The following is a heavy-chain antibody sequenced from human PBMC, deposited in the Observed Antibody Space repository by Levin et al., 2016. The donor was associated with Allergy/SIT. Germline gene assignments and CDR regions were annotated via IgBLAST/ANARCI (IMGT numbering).Heavy chain of an antibody. D-gene: IGHD6-19*01. CDR1: GFTFSSYW. Sequence: LSLTCAASGFTFSSYWMHWVRQAPGKGLVWVSRINSDGSSINYADSVKGRFTISRDNAKNTVYLQMTSLRADDTAVYYCSRVWLAAFDYWGQGTLVTVSS. V-gene: IGHV3-74*01. CDR2: INSDGSSI. CDR3: SRVWLAAFDY. J-gene: IGHJ4*02.